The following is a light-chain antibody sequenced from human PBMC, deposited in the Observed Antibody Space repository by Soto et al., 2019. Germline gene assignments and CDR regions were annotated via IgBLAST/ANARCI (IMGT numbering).Light chain of an antibody. J-gene: IGKJ4*01. CDR3: QQYASSPLT. V-gene: IGKV3-20*01. CDR1: QSVGRDY. Sequence: EIVLTQSPGTLSLSPGERATLSCRASQSVGRDYLAWYQQKPGQAPRLLIYHASSRATGIPDRFSGSGSGRDFTLTISRLEPEDFAEFYCQQYASSPLTFGGGTKVEIK. CDR2: HAS.